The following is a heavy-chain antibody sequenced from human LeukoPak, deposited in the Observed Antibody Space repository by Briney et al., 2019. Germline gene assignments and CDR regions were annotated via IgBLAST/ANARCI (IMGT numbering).Heavy chain of an antibody. V-gene: IGHV3-21*06. Sequence: PGGSLTLSCTACGLTFSSYSINWVRQAPGKGLEWVSSISSSSYIYYADSVKGRFNISRDHDKNSVYLQMNSLRAEDTAVYYCARESQWIQLWFFLGYWGQGTLVTVS. D-gene: IGHD5-18*01. CDR2: ISSSSYI. J-gene: IGHJ4*02. CDR3: ARESQWIQLWFFLGY. CDR1: GLTFSSYS.